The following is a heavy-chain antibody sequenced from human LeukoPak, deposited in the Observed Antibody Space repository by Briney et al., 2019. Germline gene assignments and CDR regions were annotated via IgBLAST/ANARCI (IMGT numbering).Heavy chain of an antibody. CDR2: INSDGSTT. D-gene: IGHD5-24*01. CDR1: GFTFSRYW. V-gene: IGHV3-74*03. J-gene: IGHJ4*02. Sequence: GGSLRLSCAASGFTFSRYWMHWVRQTPGKELVWVSHINSDGSTTTYADSVKGRLTISRDNAKNTLYLQMNSLRAEDTAVYYCARAGPAGVYNSFDYWGQGTLVTVSS. CDR3: ARAGPAGVYNSFDY.